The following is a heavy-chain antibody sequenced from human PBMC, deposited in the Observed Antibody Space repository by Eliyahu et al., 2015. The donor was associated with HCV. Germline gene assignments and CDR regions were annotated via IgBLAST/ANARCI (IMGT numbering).Heavy chain of an antibody. V-gene: IGHV1-69*01. CDR1: RGTFSSYA. D-gene: IGHD1-14*01. CDR2: IIPIFGTA. J-gene: IGHJ6*02. CDR3: ARVMREPPGEPDPYYYYGMDV. Sequence: VSCKASRGTFSSYAISWVRQAPGQGLEWMGGIIPIFGTANYAQKFQGRVTITADESTSTAYMELSSLRSEDTAVYYCARVMREPPGEPDPYYYYGMDVWGQGTTVTVSS.